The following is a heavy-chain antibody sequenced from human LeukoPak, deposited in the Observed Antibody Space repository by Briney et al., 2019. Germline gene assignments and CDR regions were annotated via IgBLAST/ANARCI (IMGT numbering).Heavy chain of an antibody. CDR2: ISSSSYYT. Sequence: GGSLRLSCAASGFTFSDNYMSWIRQAPGKGLEWVSYISSSSYYTKYADSVKGRFTISRDNAKNSLYLQMSSLRAEDTAVYYCARDSPLAYCGGDCYGAFDIWGQGTMVTVSS. D-gene: IGHD2-21*02. J-gene: IGHJ3*02. V-gene: IGHV3-11*05. CDR3: ARDSPLAYCGGDCYGAFDI. CDR1: GFTFSDNY.